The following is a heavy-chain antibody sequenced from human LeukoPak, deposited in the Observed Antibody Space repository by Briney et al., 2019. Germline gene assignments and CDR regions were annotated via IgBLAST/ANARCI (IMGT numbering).Heavy chain of an antibody. CDR2: ISSSTI. Sequence: PGGSLRLSCAASGFTFNNYNMNWVRQAPGKGLEWVSYISSSTIYYADSVKGRFTISRDNAKKSLYLQMNSLRAEDTAVYYCVRDLQNYYGMDVWGQGTTVTVSS. CDR3: VRDLQNYYGMDV. J-gene: IGHJ6*02. CDR1: GFTFNNYN. V-gene: IGHV3-48*01.